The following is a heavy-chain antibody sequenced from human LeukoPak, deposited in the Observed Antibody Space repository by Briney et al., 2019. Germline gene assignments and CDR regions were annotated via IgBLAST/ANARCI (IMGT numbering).Heavy chain of an antibody. J-gene: IGHJ5*02. Sequence: GSLRLSCAASGFTFSDYYMSWIRQAPGKGLEWVSYISSSGSTIYYADSVKGRFTISRDNAKNTVYLQMNSLRAEDTAVYYCARVLSGSWDWFDPWGQGTLVTVSS. V-gene: IGHV3-11*04. D-gene: IGHD3-22*01. CDR2: ISSSGSTI. CDR1: GFTFSDYY. CDR3: ARVLSGSWDWFDP.